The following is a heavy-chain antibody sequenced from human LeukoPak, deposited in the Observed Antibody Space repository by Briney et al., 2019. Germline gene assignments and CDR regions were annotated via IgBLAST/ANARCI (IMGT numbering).Heavy chain of an antibody. CDR1: GFTFSSYS. D-gene: IGHD1-1*01. J-gene: IGHJ4*02. Sequence: GGSLRLPCAASGFTFSSYSMNWVRQAPGKGLEWVSSISSSSSYIYYADSVKGRFTISRDNAKNSLYLQMNSLRAEDTAVYYCARGGGRLEGDYWGQGTLVTVSS. V-gene: IGHV3-21*01. CDR3: ARGGGRLEGDY. CDR2: ISSSSSYI.